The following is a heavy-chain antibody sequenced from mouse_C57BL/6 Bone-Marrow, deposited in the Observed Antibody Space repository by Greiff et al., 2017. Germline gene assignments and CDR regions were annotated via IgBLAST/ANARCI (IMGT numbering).Heavy chain of an antibody. CDR1: GFTSYTYA. D-gene: IGHD2-3*01. CDR3: VRDLYDGRGFAY. Sequence: EVKLVESGGGLVQPKGALKLSCAASGFTSYTYATLWVRRAPGKGLEWVARIRSKSSNYATYYADSVKDRFTISRDDSQSMLYLQMNNLKTEDTAMYYCVRDLYDGRGFAYWGQGTLVTVSA. CDR2: IRSKSSNYAT. J-gene: IGHJ3*01. V-gene: IGHV10-3*01.